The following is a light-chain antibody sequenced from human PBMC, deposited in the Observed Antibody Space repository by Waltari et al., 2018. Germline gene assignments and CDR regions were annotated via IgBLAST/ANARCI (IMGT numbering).Light chain of an antibody. Sequence: QPALTQPASVSGSPGQSITISCTGTSSDVGGYNYVSWYQQHPGKAPKLLIFDVSYRPSGVSDRFSGSKSGNTASLTISGLQAEDESDYYCCSFTSRSTWVFGGGTKLTVL. CDR1: SSDVGGYNY. CDR3: CSFTSRSTWV. V-gene: IGLV2-14*01. J-gene: IGLJ3*02. CDR2: DVS.